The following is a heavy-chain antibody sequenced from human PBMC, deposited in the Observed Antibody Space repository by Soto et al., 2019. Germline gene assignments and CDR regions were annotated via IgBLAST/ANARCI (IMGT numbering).Heavy chain of an antibody. D-gene: IGHD2-2*01. Sequence: SETLSLPCTVSYGSIISGDYYWSWNRQPPGKGLEWIGYIYYSGNTYYNPSLKSRVTISVDTSKNQFSLKLSSVTAADTAVYYCARLRGIVLVPAARLFDLWGQGILVTVSS. J-gene: IGHJ5*02. CDR3: ARLRGIVLVPAARLFDL. CDR1: YGSIISGDYY. CDR2: IYYSGNT. V-gene: IGHV4-30-4*08.